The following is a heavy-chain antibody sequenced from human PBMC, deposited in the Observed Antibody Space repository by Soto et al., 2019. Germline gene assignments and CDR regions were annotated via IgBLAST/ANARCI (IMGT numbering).Heavy chain of an antibody. CDR3: ARDGSLDYLFGKPYYSPGVDV. J-gene: IGHJ6*02. CDR2: ISNSGTT. V-gene: IGHV4-61*01. D-gene: IGHD3-9*01. CDR1: GGSVSSGSYY. Sequence: PTETLSLTCIASGGSVSSGSYYGSWIRQPPGKDLECIEYISNSGTTKYNPSLKSRVTISMDTSKNQFSLMLSSVTAADTAVYYCARDGSLDYLFGKPYYSPGVDVWGQGTTVTVSS.